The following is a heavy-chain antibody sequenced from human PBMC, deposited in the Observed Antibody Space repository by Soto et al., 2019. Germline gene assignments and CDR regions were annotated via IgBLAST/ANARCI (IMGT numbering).Heavy chain of an antibody. V-gene: IGHV3-13*01. CDR2: IGTAGDT. CDR3: ARAAHGEDIVVVPAAPDY. J-gene: IGHJ4*02. D-gene: IGHD2-2*01. CDR1: GFTFSSYD. Sequence: GGSLRLSCAASGFTFSSYDMHWVRQATGKGLEWVSAIGTAGDTYYPGSVKGRFTISRENAKNSLYLQMNSLRAEDTAVYYCARAAHGEDIVVVPAAPDYWGQGTLVTVSS.